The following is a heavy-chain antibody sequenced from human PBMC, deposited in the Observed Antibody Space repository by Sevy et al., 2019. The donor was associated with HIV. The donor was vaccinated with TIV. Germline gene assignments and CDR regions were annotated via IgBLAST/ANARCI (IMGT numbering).Heavy chain of an antibody. CDR1: GFTFSSYA. CDR3: ARGEGIRYYYDSSGYWEAADAFDI. J-gene: IGHJ3*02. D-gene: IGHD3-22*01. CDR2: ISYDGSNK. V-gene: IGHV3-30-3*01. Sequence: GGSLRLSCAASGFTFSSYAMHWVSQAPGKGLEWVAVISYDGSNKYYADSVKGRFTISRDNSKNTLYLQMNSLRAEDTAVYYCARGEGIRYYYDSSGYWEAADAFDIWGQGTMVTVSS.